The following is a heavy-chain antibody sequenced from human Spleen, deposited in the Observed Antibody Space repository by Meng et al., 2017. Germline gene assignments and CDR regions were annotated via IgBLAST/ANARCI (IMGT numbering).Heavy chain of an antibody. D-gene: IGHD4-11*01. Sequence: QVQLQRCGVWRLMPSQTLSLTCAGCGWSFSDYYWSWIRQPPGKGVELIGEINHSGSTNHNPYLESRATISVATSQNNLSLKLSSVTAADLAVYYCARGPTTMAHDFDYWGQGTLVTVSS. V-gene: IGHV4-34*04. CDR3: ARGPTTMAHDFDY. CDR2: INHSGST. J-gene: IGHJ4*02. CDR1: GWSFSDYY.